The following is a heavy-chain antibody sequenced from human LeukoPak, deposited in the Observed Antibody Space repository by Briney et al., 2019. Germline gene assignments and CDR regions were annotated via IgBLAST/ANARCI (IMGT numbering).Heavy chain of an antibody. J-gene: IGHJ4*02. CDR2: ILYDGSDS. CDR3: ARENFGAGSYIDS. Sequence: PGKSLRLSCAASGFTFRSHGMHWVRQAPGKGLEWVGVILYDGSDSYYTDSVKGRFTLSRDNSKNTLYLQMNSLRAEDTAVYYCARENFGAGSYIDSWGQGTLVTVSS. D-gene: IGHD3-10*01. V-gene: IGHV3-33*05. CDR1: GFTFRSHG.